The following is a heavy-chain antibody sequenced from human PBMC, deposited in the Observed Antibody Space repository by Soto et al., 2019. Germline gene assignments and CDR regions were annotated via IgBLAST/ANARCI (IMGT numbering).Heavy chain of an antibody. D-gene: IGHD2-2*01. J-gene: IGHJ6*02. CDR3: AKGVVVPASYYYYYGMDV. V-gene: IGHV3-30*18. CDR1: GFTFSSYG. CDR2: ISYDGSNK. Sequence: GGSLRLSCAASGFTFSSYGMHWVRQAPGKGLEWVAVISYDGSNKYYADSVKGRFTISRDNSKNTLYLQMNSLRAEDTAVYYCAKGVVVPASYYYYYGMDVWGQGTTVTVSS.